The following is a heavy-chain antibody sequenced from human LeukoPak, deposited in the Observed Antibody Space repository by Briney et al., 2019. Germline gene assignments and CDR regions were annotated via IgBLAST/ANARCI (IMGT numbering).Heavy chain of an antibody. Sequence: GGSLRLPCAASGFTFSSYAMRWVRQAPGKGLEWVSGISGSGGSTYYADFVKGRFTISRDNSKNSLYLQMNSLRAEDTAVYYCARFAGGLREWGQGTLVTVSS. CDR3: ARFAGGLRE. CDR1: GFTFSSYA. D-gene: IGHD4-17*01. J-gene: IGHJ4*02. V-gene: IGHV3-23*01. CDR2: ISGSGGST.